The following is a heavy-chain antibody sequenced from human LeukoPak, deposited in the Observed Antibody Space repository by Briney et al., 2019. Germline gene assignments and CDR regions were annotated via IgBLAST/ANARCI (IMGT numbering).Heavy chain of an antibody. CDR3: ARSLSGYDPLSAF. Sequence: GGSLRLSCEVSGFTFSSYAMTWVRQVPGRGLEWLAYMTASSVTFYYADSVRGRFTISRENARNSLFLQMNSLTVEDTAVYYCARSLSGYDPLSAFWGQGTLVTVSS. CDR2: MTASSVTF. V-gene: IGHV3-48*03. D-gene: IGHD5-12*01. CDR1: GFTFSSYA. J-gene: IGHJ4*02.